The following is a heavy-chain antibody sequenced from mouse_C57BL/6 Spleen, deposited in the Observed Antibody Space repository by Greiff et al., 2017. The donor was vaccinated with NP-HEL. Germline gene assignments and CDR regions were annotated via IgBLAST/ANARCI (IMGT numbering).Heavy chain of an antibody. CDR2: IYPGDGDT. Sequence: VQLQQSGAELVKPGASVKISCKASGYAFSSYWMNWVKQRPGKGLEWIGQIYPGDGDTNYNGKFKGKATLTADKSSSTAYMQLSSLTSEDSAVYFCARSGSGSYAMDYWGQGTTLTVSS. CDR3: ARSGSGSYAMDY. J-gene: IGHJ2*01. V-gene: IGHV1-80*01. CDR1: GYAFSSYW. D-gene: IGHD3-2*02.